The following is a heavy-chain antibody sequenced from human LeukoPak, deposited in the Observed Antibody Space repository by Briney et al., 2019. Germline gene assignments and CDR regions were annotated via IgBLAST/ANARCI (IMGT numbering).Heavy chain of an antibody. D-gene: IGHD1-7*01. Sequence: GGSLRLSCAASGFTFSSYAMSWVRQAPGKGLEWVSAISGSGGSTYYADSVKGRFTISRDNSKNTLYLQMNSLRAEDTAVYYCAKGRTRPGCYYYMDVWGKGTTVTVSS. CDR1: GFTFSSYA. V-gene: IGHV3-23*01. J-gene: IGHJ6*03. CDR2: ISGSGGST. CDR3: AKGRTRPGCYYYMDV.